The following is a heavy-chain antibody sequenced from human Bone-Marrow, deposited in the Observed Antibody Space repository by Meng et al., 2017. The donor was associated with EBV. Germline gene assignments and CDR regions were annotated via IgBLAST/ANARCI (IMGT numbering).Heavy chain of an antibody. V-gene: IGHV1-3*01. CDR1: GYNFTSYA. J-gene: IGHJ5*02. CDR3: ARDSTGDSRRFDP. Sequence: QVPLVQSGAEVKKPGASVKVSCEASGYNFTSYAMHWVRQGPGQRLEWMGWFNVGNGDTKYSQKFHGRVTITRDTSATTAYMELSSLTSEDTAVYYCARDSTGDSRRFDPWGQGTLVTVSS. D-gene: IGHD3-22*01. CDR2: FNVGNGDT.